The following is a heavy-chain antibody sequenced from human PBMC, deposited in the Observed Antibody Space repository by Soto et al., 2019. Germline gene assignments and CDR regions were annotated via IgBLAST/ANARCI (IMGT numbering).Heavy chain of an antibody. J-gene: IGHJ3*02. CDR2: IDPSDSYT. CDR3: ARRSGYDSVVAFDI. CDR1: GYIFTSYW. Sequence: PVESLKISCKGSGYIFTSYWIGRGRQMPVKGLEWMGRIDPSDSYTNYSPSFQGHVTISADKSIRTAYLQWSSLKASDTAMYYCARRSGYDSVVAFDIWGQGTMVTVS. V-gene: IGHV5-10-1*01. D-gene: IGHD5-12*01.